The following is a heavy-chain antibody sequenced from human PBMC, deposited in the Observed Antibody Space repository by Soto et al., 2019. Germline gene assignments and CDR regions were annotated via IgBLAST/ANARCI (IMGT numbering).Heavy chain of an antibody. Sequence: VEATSKASRDTFASKSMHSPSHSNRQGLEWMGIINPSGGSTSYAQKFQGRVTMTRDTSTSTVYMELSSLRSEDTAVYYCARVPSGSYTQSAPRHFEYWGQGTLVTVSP. CDR3: ARVPSGSYTQSAPRHFEY. CDR1: RDTFASKS. J-gene: IGHJ4*02. V-gene: IGHV1-46*01. CDR2: INPSGGST. D-gene: IGHD1-26*01.